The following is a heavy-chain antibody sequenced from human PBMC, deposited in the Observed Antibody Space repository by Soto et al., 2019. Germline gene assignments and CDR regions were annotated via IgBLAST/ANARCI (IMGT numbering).Heavy chain of an antibody. CDR3: ARDPAAGNYYYYGMDV. V-gene: IGHV4-31*03. J-gene: IGHJ6*02. Sequence: PSETLSLTCTVSGGSISSGGYYWSWIRQHPGKGLEWIGYIYYSGSTYYNPSLKSRVTISVDTSKNQFSLKLSSVTAADTAVYYCARDPAAGNYYYYGMDVWGQGTTVTVSS. CDR1: GGSISSGGYY. D-gene: IGHD6-13*01. CDR2: IYYSGST.